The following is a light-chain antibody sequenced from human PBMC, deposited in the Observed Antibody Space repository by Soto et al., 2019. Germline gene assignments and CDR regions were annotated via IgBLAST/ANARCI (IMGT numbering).Light chain of an antibody. J-gene: IGKJ2*01. Sequence: EIVMTQSPATLSVSPGERATLSCRASQSVSSNLAWYQQKPGQAPRLLIYGASTRATDIPARFSGSGSGTEFTLTISSLQSEDLAVYYCQQYNKWPPFYTFGQGTKVDIK. CDR1: QSVSSN. CDR2: GAS. CDR3: QQYNKWPPFYT. V-gene: IGKV3-15*01.